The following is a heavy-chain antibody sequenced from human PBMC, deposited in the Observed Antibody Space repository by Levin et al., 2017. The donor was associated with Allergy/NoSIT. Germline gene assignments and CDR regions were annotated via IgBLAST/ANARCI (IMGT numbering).Heavy chain of an antibody. D-gene: IGHD3-3*01. CDR1: GFTFSSYS. Sequence: PGGSLRLSCAASGFTFSSYSMNWVRQAPGKGLEWVSSISSSSSYIYYADSVKGRFTISRDNAKNSLYLQMNSLRAEDTAVYYCARGTPHDFWSGYTYYYYGMDGWGQGTTVTVSS. CDR3: ARGTPHDFWSGYTYYYYGMDG. V-gene: IGHV3-21*01. J-gene: IGHJ6*02. CDR2: ISSSSSYI.